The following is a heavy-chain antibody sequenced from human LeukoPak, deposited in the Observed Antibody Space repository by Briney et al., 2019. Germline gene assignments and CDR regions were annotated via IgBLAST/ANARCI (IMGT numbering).Heavy chain of an antibody. CDR3: ARESYYDSSGYYYNFDY. CDR1: GGSISSSSYY. V-gene: IGHV4-39*02. Sequence: PSETLSLTCTVSGGSISSSSYYWGWIRQPPGQGLEWIGSIYYSGSTYYNPSLKSRVTISVDTSKNQFSLKLSSVTAADTAVYYCARESYYDSSGYYYNFDYWGQGTLVTVSS. CDR2: IYYSGST. J-gene: IGHJ4*02. D-gene: IGHD3-22*01.